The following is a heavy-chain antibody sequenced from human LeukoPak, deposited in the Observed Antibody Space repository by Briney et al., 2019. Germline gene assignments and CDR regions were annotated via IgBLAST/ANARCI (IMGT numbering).Heavy chain of an antibody. J-gene: IGHJ4*02. CDR3: AYSGGLYVGMFDF. Sequence: GESLKISCKSSGYSFPSYWIGWVRQMPGKGLEWMGIIYPGDSDTRYSPSFQGQVTISADKSITTAYLQWSSLKASDTAMYYCAYSGGLYVGMFDFWGQGTPVTVSS. CDR1: GYSFPSYW. D-gene: IGHD6-19*01. V-gene: IGHV5-51*01. CDR2: IYPGDSDT.